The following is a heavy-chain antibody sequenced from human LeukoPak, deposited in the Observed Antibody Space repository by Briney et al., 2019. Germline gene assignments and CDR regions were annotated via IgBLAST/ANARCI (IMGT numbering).Heavy chain of an antibody. CDR1: GFTFSSYG. D-gene: IGHD5-18*01. Sequence: GGSLRLSCAASGFTFSSYGMHWVRQAPGKGLEWVAVISYDGSNKYYADSVKGRFTISRDNSKNTLYLQMNSLRAEDTAVYYCARDLRGGDTAMVTSSWYFDPWGRGTLVTVSS. CDR3: ARDLRGGDTAMVTSSWYFDP. V-gene: IGHV3-30*03. CDR2: ISYDGSNK. J-gene: IGHJ2*01.